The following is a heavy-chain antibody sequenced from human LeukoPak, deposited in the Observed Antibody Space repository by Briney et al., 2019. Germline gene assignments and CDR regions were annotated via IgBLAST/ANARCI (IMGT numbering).Heavy chain of an antibody. V-gene: IGHV4-39*01. CDR2: IYYSGDT. CDR1: GGSISNSNYY. CDR3: ARHENIIIVPTAHAFDY. J-gene: IGHJ4*02. D-gene: IGHD2/OR15-2a*01. Sequence: SETLSLTCTVSGGSISNSNYYWGWIRQPPGKGLEWIGTIYYSGDTYYNPSLESRASISVDTSKNRFSLKLNSVTAADTAVYFCARHENIIIVPTAHAFDYWGQGTLVTVFS.